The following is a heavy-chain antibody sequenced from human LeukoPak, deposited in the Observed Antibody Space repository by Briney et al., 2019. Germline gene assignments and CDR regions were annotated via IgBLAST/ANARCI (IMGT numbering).Heavy chain of an antibody. CDR1: GGTFSSYA. CDR3: ARDLDIVATTLDY. Sequence: SVKVSCKASGGTFSSYAISWVRQAPGQGLEWMGRIIPILGIANYAQKFQGRVTITADKSTSTAYMELSSLRSEDTAVYYCARDLDIVATTLDYWGQGTLVTVSS. J-gene: IGHJ4*02. V-gene: IGHV1-69*04. D-gene: IGHD5-12*01. CDR2: IIPILGIA.